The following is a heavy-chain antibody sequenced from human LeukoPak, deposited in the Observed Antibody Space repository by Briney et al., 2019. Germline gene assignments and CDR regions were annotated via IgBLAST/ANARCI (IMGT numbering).Heavy chain of an antibody. CDR3: AGAQAGLDV. CDR1: GGSFSGYY. CDR2: INHSGST. J-gene: IGHJ6*04. D-gene: IGHD6-13*01. V-gene: IGHV4-34*01. Sequence: PSETLSLTCAVYGGSFSGYYWSWIRQPPGKGLEWIGEINHSGSTNYNPSLKSRVTISVDTSKNQFSLKLSSVTAADTAVYYCAGAQAGLDVWGKGTTVTVSS.